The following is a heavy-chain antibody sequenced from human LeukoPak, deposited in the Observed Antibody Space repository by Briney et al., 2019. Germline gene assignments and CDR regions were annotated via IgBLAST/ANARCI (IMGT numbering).Heavy chain of an antibody. J-gene: IGHJ6*02. V-gene: IGHV3-30*18. CDR3: AKDKVRTTVVTRMCGMDV. CDR1: GFTFSSYG. D-gene: IGHD4-23*01. Sequence: PGGSLRLSCAASGFTFSSYGMHWVRQAPGKGLEWVAVISYDGSNKYYADSVKGRFTISRDNSKNTLYLQMNSLRAEDTAVYYCAKDKVRTTVVTRMCGMDVWGQGTTVTVSS. CDR2: ISYDGSNK.